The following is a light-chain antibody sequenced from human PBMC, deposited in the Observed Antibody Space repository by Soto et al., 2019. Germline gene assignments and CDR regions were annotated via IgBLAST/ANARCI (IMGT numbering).Light chain of an antibody. CDR2: AAS. Sequence: DIQMTQSPSSLSASVGDRVTIICRASQSISRYLNWYQQKPGKAPKLLIYAASSLQGGVPSRFSGSGSGTDFTLTISSLQPEDFATYYCQRSYSTLSITFGQGTRLEIK. V-gene: IGKV1-39*01. J-gene: IGKJ5*01. CDR3: QRSYSTLSIT. CDR1: QSISRY.